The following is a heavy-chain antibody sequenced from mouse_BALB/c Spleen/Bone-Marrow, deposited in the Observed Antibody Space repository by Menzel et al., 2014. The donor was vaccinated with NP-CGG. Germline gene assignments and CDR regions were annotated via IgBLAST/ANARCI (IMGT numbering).Heavy chain of an antibody. CDR2: IDPANGNT. J-gene: IGHJ3*01. Sequence: VQLKESGAELVKPGASVKLSCTASGFNIKDTYMHWVKQRPEQGLEWIGRIDPANGNTKYDPKFQGKATITADTSSNTAYLQLSSLTSEDTAVYYCAVYDYEGFAYWDQGTLVTVST. D-gene: IGHD2-4*01. CDR1: GFNIKDTY. CDR3: AVYDYEGFAY. V-gene: IGHV14-3*02.